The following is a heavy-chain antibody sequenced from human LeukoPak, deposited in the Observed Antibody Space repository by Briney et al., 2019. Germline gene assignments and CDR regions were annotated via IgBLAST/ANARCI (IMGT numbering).Heavy chain of an antibody. CDR3: ASTLGYCSGGSCYSADDPFDY. CDR1: GGTFSSYA. V-gene: IGHV1-69*04. CDR2: IIPILGIA. J-gene: IGHJ4*02. D-gene: IGHD2-15*01. Sequence: SVKVSCKASGGTFSSYAISWVRQAPGQGLEWMGRIIPILGIANYAQKFQGRVTNTADKSTRTAYMELSSLRSEDTAVYYCASTLGYCSGGSCYSADDPFDYWGQGTLVTVSS.